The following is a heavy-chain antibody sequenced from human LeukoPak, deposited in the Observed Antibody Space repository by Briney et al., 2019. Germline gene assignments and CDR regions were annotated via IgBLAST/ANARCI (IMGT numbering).Heavy chain of an antibody. J-gene: IGHJ4*02. CDR1: GGTFSSYA. Sequence: SSVKVSCKASGGTFSSYAISWVRQAPGQGLEWMGGIIPIFGTANYAQKFQGRVTITADESTSTAYMELSSLRSEDTAVYYCAREGKGIAARPTFGYWGQGTLVTVSS. V-gene: IGHV1-69*01. D-gene: IGHD6-6*01. CDR2: IIPIFGTA. CDR3: AREGKGIAARPTFGY.